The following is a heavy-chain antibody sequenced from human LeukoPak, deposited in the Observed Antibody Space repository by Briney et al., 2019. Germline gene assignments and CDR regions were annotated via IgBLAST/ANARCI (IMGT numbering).Heavy chain of an antibody. Sequence: GGSLRLSCAASGFTISSYAMSWVRQAPGKGLEWVSAISGSGGITYYADSVKGRFTISRDNSKNTLYLQMNSLRAEDTPVYYCARTQYSSGWYNWFDPWGQGTLVTVSS. J-gene: IGHJ5*02. CDR3: ARTQYSSGWYNWFDP. CDR1: GFTISSYA. D-gene: IGHD6-19*01. V-gene: IGHV3-23*01. CDR2: ISGSGGIT.